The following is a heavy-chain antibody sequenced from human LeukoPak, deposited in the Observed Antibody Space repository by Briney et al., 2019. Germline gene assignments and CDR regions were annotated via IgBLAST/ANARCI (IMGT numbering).Heavy chain of an antibody. D-gene: IGHD1-26*01. CDR1: GFTFSGSA. CDR2: IRSKANSYAT. Sequence: GGSLRLSCAASGFTFSGSAMHWVRQASGKGLEWVGRIRSKANSYATAYAASVKGRFTISRDDSKNTLYLQMGSLRAEDMAVYYCARQGHMGATPRDAFDIWGQGTMVTVSS. J-gene: IGHJ3*02. V-gene: IGHV3-73*01. CDR3: ARQGHMGATPRDAFDI.